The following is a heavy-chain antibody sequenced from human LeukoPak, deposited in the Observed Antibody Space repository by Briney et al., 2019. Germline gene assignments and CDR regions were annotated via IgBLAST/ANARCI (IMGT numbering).Heavy chain of an antibody. CDR3: AKDRDFWSGYALDY. Sequence: GGSLRLSCAASGFTFSSHCMNWARQAPGKGLEWVANIKQDGSEKCYVDSVKGRFTISRDNSKNTLYLQMNSLRAEDTAVYYCAKDRDFWSGYALDYWGQGTLVTVSS. J-gene: IGHJ4*02. V-gene: IGHV3-7*03. CDR1: GFTFSSHC. CDR2: IKQDGSEK. D-gene: IGHD3-3*01.